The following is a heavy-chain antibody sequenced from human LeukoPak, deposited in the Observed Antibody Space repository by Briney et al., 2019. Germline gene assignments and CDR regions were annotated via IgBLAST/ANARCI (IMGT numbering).Heavy chain of an antibody. D-gene: IGHD1-26*01. J-gene: IGHJ4*02. CDR2: XKNKANSYTT. Sequence: PGGSLRLSCAASGFSFSDHYMDWVRQAPGKGLEXXXXXKNKANSYTTXXXXSVKGRFTISRDDSRNSLYLQMDSLKTEDTAVYYCTRTSYSGSFYDNWGQGTLVTVSS. CDR1: GFSFSDHY. CDR3: TRTSYSGSFYDN. V-gene: IGHV3-72*01.